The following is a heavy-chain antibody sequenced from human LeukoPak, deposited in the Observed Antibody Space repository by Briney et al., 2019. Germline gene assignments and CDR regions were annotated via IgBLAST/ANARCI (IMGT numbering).Heavy chain of an antibody. J-gene: IGHJ5*02. V-gene: IGHV1-18*01. D-gene: IGHD3-3*01. CDR3: ARFDFDFWSGRSFDP. CDR2: ISAYNGDT. CDR1: GYTFINYG. Sequence: ASVKVSCKASGYTFINYGITWVRQAPGQGREGGGWISAYNGDTNYAQKLQGRVTMTTDTSTSTAYMELRSLRSDDTALYYCARFDFDFWSGRSFDPWGQGTLVTVSS.